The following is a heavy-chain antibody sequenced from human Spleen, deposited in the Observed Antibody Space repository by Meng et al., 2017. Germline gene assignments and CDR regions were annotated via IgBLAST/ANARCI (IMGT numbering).Heavy chain of an antibody. J-gene: IGHJ4*02. CDR1: GYSLNSNYF. D-gene: IGHD6-13*01. CDR2: IFHSGST. Sequence: SETLSLTCAVSGYSLNSNYFWGWIRQAPGKGLEWIGNIFHSGSTFYNPSLRSRVTISIDTSKNQFSLELTSVTAADTAVYYCARDEDISAAGKLFGDYWGQGTLVTVSS. CDR3: ARDEDISAAGKLFGDY. V-gene: IGHV4-38-2*02.